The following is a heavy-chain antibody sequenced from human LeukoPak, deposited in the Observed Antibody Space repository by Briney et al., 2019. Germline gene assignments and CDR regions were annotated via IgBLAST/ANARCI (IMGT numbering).Heavy chain of an antibody. Sequence: GRSLRLSCAASGFTFYDYAMHWVRHAPGKGLEWVSGISWNRGSIGYADSVKGRFIISRDNSKNTLYLQMNSLRAKDTAVYYFARVHCGGDCIDYWGQGPLVTVSS. V-gene: IGHV3-9*01. CDR2: ISWNRGSI. CDR1: GFTFYDYA. CDR3: ARVHCGGDCIDY. J-gene: IGHJ4*02. D-gene: IGHD2-21*02.